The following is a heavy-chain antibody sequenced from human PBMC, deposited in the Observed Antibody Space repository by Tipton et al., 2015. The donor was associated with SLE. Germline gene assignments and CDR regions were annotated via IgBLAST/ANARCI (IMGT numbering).Heavy chain of an antibody. D-gene: IGHD3-10*01. V-gene: IGHV3-20*04. J-gene: IGHJ6*02. Sequence: SLRLSCAASGFTFDDYGMSWVRQAPGKGLEWASGINRNGGSVGYADSLKGRFTISRDNAKNFLYLQMNSLRAEDTALYYCATDLRSGSYTYYYYGMDVWGQGTTVTVSS. CDR1: GFTFDDYG. CDR3: ATDLRSGSYTYYYYGMDV. CDR2: INRNGGSV.